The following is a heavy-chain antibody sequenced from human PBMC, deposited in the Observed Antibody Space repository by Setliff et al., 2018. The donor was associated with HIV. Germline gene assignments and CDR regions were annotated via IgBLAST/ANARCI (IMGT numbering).Heavy chain of an antibody. CDR3: ARNYNFWSGYPGGGFDY. CDR1: GYTFTSYG. J-gene: IGHJ4*02. D-gene: IGHD3-3*01. Sequence: GASVKVSCKASGYTFTSYGISWVRQAPGQGLEWMGWISAYNGNTNYAQKLQGRVTMTTDTSTSTAYMELRSLRSDDTAVYYCARNYNFWSGYPGGGFDYWGQGTLVTSPQ. V-gene: IGHV1-18*01. CDR2: ISAYNGNT.